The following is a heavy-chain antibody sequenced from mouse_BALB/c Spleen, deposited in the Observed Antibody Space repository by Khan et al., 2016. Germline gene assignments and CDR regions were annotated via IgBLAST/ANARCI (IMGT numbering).Heavy chain of an antibody. Sequence: MQLEESGAELVEPGASVKLSCTASGFNIKDTYMHWVKQRPEQGLEWIGRIDPANGNTKYDPKFQGKATITADTSSNTAYLQLSSLTSEDTAVYYCARSPDDYDVGFAYWGQGTLVTVSA. CDR1: GFNIKDTY. CDR3: ARSPDDYDVGFAY. V-gene: IGHV14-3*02. CDR2: IDPANGNT. D-gene: IGHD2-4*01. J-gene: IGHJ3*01.